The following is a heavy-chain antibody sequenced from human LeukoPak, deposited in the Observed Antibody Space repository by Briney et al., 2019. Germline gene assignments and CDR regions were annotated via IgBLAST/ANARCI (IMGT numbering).Heavy chain of an antibody. CDR2: IWYDGSNE. J-gene: IGHJ4*02. Sequence: GGSLRLSCAASGFTFSSYAMHWVRQAPGKGLEWVAIIWYDGSNEFYADSVKGRFTISRDNSKNTLFLQMKSLRAKDTAVYYCARDRGTTVTTYYFDYWGQGTLVTVSS. CDR3: ARDRGTTVTTYYFDY. CDR1: GFTFSSYA. D-gene: IGHD4-17*01. V-gene: IGHV3-33*01.